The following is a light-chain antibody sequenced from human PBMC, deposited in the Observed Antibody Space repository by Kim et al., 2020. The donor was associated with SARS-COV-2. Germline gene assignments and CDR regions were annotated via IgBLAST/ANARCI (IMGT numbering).Light chain of an antibody. Sequence: VALGQTARITCGGDIIGSKNVRWYQPEPGQAPVVVIYRDNDRPSEIPERFSGSNSGNTATLTISRAQAGDEADYYCQVWDSTSYVFGTGTKVTVL. CDR2: RDN. CDR3: QVWDSTSYV. CDR1: IIGSKN. V-gene: IGLV3-9*01. J-gene: IGLJ1*01.